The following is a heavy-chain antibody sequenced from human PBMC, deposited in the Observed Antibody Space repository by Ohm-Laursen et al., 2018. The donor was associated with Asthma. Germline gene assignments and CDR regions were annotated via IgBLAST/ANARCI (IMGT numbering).Heavy chain of an antibody. J-gene: IGHJ1*01. V-gene: IGHV3-23*01. CDR3: ARIGPEWELPGREYSLIH. CDR1: GFTFSNYA. CDR2: ISGAGGST. D-gene: IGHD1-26*01. Sequence: GSLRLSCTASGFTFSNYAMSWVRQAPGQGLEWVSAISGAGGSTDYADSVKGRFTLSRDNSKNTLYLEMNSLRAEDTALYYCARIGPEWELPGREYSLIHWGQGTLVTVSS.